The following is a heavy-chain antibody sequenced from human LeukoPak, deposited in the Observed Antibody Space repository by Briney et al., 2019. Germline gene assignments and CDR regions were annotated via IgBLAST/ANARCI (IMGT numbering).Heavy chain of an antibody. V-gene: IGHV4-34*01. Sequence: SETLSLTCAVYGGSFSGYYWSWIRQPPGKGLEWIGEINHSGSTNYNPSLKSRVTISVDTSKNQFSLKLSSVTAADTAVYYCASAAVIRGAFDIWGQGTMVTVSS. CDR1: GGSFSGYY. J-gene: IGHJ3*02. CDR3: ASAAVIRGAFDI. D-gene: IGHD4-11*01. CDR2: INHSGST.